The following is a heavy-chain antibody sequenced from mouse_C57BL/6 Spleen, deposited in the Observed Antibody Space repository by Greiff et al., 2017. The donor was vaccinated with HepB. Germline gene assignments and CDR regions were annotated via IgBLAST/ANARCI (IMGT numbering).Heavy chain of an antibody. CDR3: ARPLYYGSYYAMDY. V-gene: IGHV1-66*01. CDR1: GYSFTSYY. Sequence: QVQLKQSGPELVKPGASVKISCKASGYSFTSYYIHWVKQRPGQGLEWIGWIYPGSGNTKYNEKFKGKATLTADTSSSTAYMQLSSLTSEDSAVYYCARPLYYGSYYAMDYWGQGTSVTVSS. J-gene: IGHJ4*01. CDR2: IYPGSGNT. D-gene: IGHD1-1*01.